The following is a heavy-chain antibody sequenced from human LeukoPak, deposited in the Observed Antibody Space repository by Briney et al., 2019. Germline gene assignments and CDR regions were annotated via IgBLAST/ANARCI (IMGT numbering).Heavy chain of an antibody. CDR1: GFTFTSYS. CDR3: AKHGGNSVFEI. D-gene: IGHD4-23*01. Sequence: GGSLRLSCAASGFTFTSYSMNWVRQAPGKGLEWVSTISGGGGSTYYADSVKGRFTISRDNSKNTLYLQMNSLRAEDTAVYYCAKHGGNSVFEIWGQGTMVTVSS. J-gene: IGHJ3*02. CDR2: ISGGGGST. V-gene: IGHV3-23*01.